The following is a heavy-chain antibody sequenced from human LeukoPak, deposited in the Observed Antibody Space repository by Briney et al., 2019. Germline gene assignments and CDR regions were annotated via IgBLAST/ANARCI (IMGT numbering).Heavy chain of an antibody. D-gene: IGHD4-17*01. J-gene: IGHJ5*02. CDR1: GLTVSSNY. V-gene: IGHV3-53*01. Sequence: GGSLRLSCAASGLTVSSNYMNWVRQAPGKGLEWVSVIYSSGSTYYTDSVKGRFTISRDNSKNTLYLQMNSLRAEDTAVYYCARALRDGWFDHWGLGTLVTVSS. CDR2: IYSSGST. CDR3: ARALRDGWFDH.